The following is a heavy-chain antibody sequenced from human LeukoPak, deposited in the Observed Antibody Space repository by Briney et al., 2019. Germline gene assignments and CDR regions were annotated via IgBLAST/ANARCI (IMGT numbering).Heavy chain of an antibody. J-gene: IGHJ5*02. CDR1: GYTFTGFH. CDR2: VNPNSGAT. CDR3: ARARSPYMAEIIAVATPDWFDP. V-gene: IGHV1-2*02. Sequence: GASVKVSCKASGYTFTGFHMHWVRQAPGQGPEWMGWVNPNSGATDYAQKFQGRVTMTRDTSVSTAYMELRSLRSDDTAVYYCARARSPYMAEIIAVATPDWFDPWGQGTLVTVSS. D-gene: IGHD6-19*01.